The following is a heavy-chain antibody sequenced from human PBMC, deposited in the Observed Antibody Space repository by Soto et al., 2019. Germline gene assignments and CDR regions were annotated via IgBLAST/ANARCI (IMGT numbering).Heavy chain of an antibody. J-gene: IGHJ4*02. D-gene: IGHD6-19*01. CDR1: GFSLNTGGVG. Sequence: QITLKESGPTVVKPTQTLTLTCSLSGFSLNTGGVGVGRIRQTPGKALEWLAVIYWDDDKSWNPSLRDRLTINRDASDDQVVLTVTNMAPVDTGTYYCARRRGGFGGGWTTPYFDYWGQGTLVTVSS. CDR2: IYWDDDK. CDR3: ARRRGGFGGGWTTPYFDY. V-gene: IGHV2-5*02.